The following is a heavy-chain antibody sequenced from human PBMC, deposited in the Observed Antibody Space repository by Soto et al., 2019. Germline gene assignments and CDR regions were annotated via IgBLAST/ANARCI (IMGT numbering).Heavy chain of an antibody. J-gene: IGHJ3*02. D-gene: IGHD4-17*01. CDR3: ARGPHDYGDYSWAFDI. Sequence: QVQLVQSGAEVKKPGASVKVSCKASGYTFTSYAMHWVRQAPGQRLEWMGWINAGNGNTKYSQKFQGSVTITRDTSASTAYMELSSLRSEDTAVYYCARGPHDYGDYSWAFDIWGQGTMVTLSS. CDR2: INAGNGNT. V-gene: IGHV1-3*01. CDR1: GYTFTSYA.